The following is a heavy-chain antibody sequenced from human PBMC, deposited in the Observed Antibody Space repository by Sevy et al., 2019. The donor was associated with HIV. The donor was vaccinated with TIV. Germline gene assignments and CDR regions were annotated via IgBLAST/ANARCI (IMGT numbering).Heavy chain of an antibody. Sequence: QLGGSLRLSCAASGFTFSTYAMTWVRQAPGKGLEWVSVISYSGGSTYYADSVRGQFTISRDNSKNTLYLQMNSLRVEDTAVYYCAKDRVSGTYYTGDFDYWGQGTLVTVSS. J-gene: IGHJ4*02. V-gene: IGHV3-23*01. CDR2: ISYSGGST. CDR1: GFTFSTYA. CDR3: AKDRVSGTYYTGDFDY. D-gene: IGHD3-10*01.